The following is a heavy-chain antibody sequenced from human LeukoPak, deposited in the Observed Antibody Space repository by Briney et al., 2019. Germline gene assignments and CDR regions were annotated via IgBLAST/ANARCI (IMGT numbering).Heavy chain of an antibody. CDR1: GYTFTGYF. Sequence: ASVKVSCKASGYTFTGYFMHWVRQAPRQGLEWMGWINPNSGGTNYAQKFQGRVTMTRDTSISTAYMELSRLRSDDTAVYYCARDRSADIVVVPAAKGSYYYYMDVWGKGTTVTVSS. CDR2: INPNSGGT. V-gene: IGHV1-2*02. J-gene: IGHJ6*03. CDR3: ARDRSADIVVVPAAKGSYYYYMDV. D-gene: IGHD2-2*01.